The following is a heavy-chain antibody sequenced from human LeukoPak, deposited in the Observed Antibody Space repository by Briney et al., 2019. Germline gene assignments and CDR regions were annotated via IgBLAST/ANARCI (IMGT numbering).Heavy chain of an antibody. J-gene: IGHJ4*02. V-gene: IGHV4-59*01. D-gene: IGHD3-16*01. Sequence: SETLSLTCTVSGGSISSYYWSWIRQPPGKGLEWIGYIYYSGSTNYNPSLKSRVTISVDTSKNQFSLKLSSVTAADTAVYYCARGGAPLGIHFDYWGQGTLVTVSS. CDR2: IYYSGST. CDR3: ARGGAPLGIHFDY. CDR1: GGSISSYY.